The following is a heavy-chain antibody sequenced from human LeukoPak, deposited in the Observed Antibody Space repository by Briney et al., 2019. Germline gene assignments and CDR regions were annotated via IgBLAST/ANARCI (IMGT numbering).Heavy chain of an antibody. CDR1: GYTFTGYY. D-gene: IGHD3-9*01. CDR2: INPNSGGT. V-gene: IGHV1-2*02. Sequence: VVSVKVSCKASGYTFTGYYMHWVRQAPGQGLEWMGWINPNSGGTNYAQKFQGRVTMTRDTSISTAYMELSRLRSDDTAVYYCARDFFDWLSYYFDYWGQGTLVTVSS. J-gene: IGHJ4*02. CDR3: ARDFFDWLSYYFDY.